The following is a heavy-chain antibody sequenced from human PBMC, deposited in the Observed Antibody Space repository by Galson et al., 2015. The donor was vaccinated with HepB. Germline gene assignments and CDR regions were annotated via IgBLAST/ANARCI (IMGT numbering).Heavy chain of an antibody. V-gene: IGHV4-39*01. D-gene: IGHD3-10*01. Sequence: SETLSLTCTVSGGSISSSSYYWGWIRQPPGKGLEWIGSIYYSGSTYYNPSLKSRVTISVDTSKNQFSLKLSSVTAADTAVYYCARRITMVRGVIYGLYPNWFDPWGQGTLVTVSS. CDR1: GGSISSSSYY. CDR2: IYYSGST. CDR3: ARRITMVRGVIYGLYPNWFDP. J-gene: IGHJ5*02.